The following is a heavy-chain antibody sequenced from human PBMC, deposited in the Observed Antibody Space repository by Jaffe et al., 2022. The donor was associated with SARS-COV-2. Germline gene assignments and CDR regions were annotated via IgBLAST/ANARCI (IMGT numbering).Heavy chain of an antibody. D-gene: IGHD7-27*01. J-gene: IGHJ4*02. CDR2: IYSGGST. CDR3: ARGRLGHDY. CDR1: GLAVSSNS. V-gene: IGHV3-66*02. Sequence: EVQLVESGGGLVQPGGSLRLSCAASGLAVSSNSVSWVRQAPGKGLEWVSIIYSGGSTYYVDSVKGRFTISRDNSKNTLYLQMNTLKPEDTAVYYCARGRLGHDYWGQGTLVTVSS.